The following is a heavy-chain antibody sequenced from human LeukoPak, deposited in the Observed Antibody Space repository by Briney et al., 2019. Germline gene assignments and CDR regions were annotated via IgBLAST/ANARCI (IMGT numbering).Heavy chain of an antibody. Sequence: PGGSLRLSCAVSGFTVSSNYMSWVRQVPGKGLEWVSAISGNGVSTYYADSLNIRFTISRDNSRNTLYLQVTSLSAEDTAVYYCAKDSDFRYFQNWGQGTLVTVFS. D-gene: IGHD2/OR15-2a*01. CDR2: ISGNGVST. V-gene: IGHV3-23*01. CDR3: AKDSDFRYFQN. CDR1: GFTVSSNY. J-gene: IGHJ1*01.